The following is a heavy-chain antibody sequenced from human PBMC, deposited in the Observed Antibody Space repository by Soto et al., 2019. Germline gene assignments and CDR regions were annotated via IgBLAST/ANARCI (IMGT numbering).Heavy chain of an antibody. CDR1: GFTFTNYW. CDR2: INSDGTNT. D-gene: IGHD5-18*01. Sequence: PGGSLRLSCVASGFTFTNYWMHWVRQAPGKGLVWVSYINSDGTNTNYADSVKGRFTISRDNAKNTLYLQMNSLRVEDTALYYCTRAGRYSYDNWIDPWGQGTLVTVSS. J-gene: IGHJ5*02. V-gene: IGHV3-74*01. CDR3: TRAGRYSYDNWIDP.